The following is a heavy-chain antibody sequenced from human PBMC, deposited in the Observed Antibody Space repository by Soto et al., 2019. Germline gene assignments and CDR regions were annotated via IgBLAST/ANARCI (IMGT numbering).Heavy chain of an antibody. J-gene: IGHJ4*02. CDR1: GGTFSSYA. V-gene: IGHV1-69*13. CDR3: ARDLNYYDSSGYWYYFDY. CDR2: IIPIFGTA. D-gene: IGHD3-22*01. Sequence: SVKVSCKASGGTFSSYAISWVRQAPGQGLEWMGGIIPIFGTANYAQKFQGRVTITADESTSTAYMELSSLRSEDTAVYYCARDLNYYDSSGYWYYFDYWGQGTLVPSPQ.